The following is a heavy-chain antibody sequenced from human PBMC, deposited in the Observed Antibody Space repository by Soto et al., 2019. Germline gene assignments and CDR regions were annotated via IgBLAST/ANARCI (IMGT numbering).Heavy chain of an antibody. Sequence: PSETLSLTCAVYGGSFSGYYWSWIRQPPGKGLEWIGEINHSGSTNYNPSLKSRVTISVDTSKNQFSLKLSSVTAADTAVYYCARDYRYLGYMDVWGKGTTVTVSS. D-gene: IGHD3-9*01. CDR1: GGSFSGYY. V-gene: IGHV4-34*01. J-gene: IGHJ6*03. CDR2: INHSGST. CDR3: ARDYRYLGYMDV.